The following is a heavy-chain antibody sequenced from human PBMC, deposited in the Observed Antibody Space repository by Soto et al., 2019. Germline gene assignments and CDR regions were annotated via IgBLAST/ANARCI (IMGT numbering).Heavy chain of an antibody. CDR3: ARYRREAVAGYTLDN. J-gene: IGHJ4*02. CDR1: GGSISSNY. Sequence: SETLSLTCTVSGGSISSNYWTWIRQPPGKGLEWIGYVYNSGSTNYNPSLKSRVTISEDTSKSQFSLKVNSMTAAGTAVYYCARYRREAVAGYTLDNWGQGILVTVSS. CDR2: VYNSGST. V-gene: IGHV4-59*01. D-gene: IGHD6-13*01.